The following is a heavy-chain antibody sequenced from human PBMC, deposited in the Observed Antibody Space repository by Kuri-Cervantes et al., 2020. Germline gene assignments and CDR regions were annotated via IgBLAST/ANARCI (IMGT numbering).Heavy chain of an antibody. Sequence: SGPTLVKPTQTLTLTCTFSGFSLSTSGVSVGWIRQPPGKALEWLALIYWDDDKRYGPSLKSRLTITKDTSKNQVVLTMTNMDPVDTATYYCARSTYRTYYDFWSAFDPWGQGTLVTVSS. CDR3: ARSTYRTYYDFWSAFDP. J-gene: IGHJ5*02. CDR1: GFSLSTSGVS. D-gene: IGHD3-3*01. V-gene: IGHV2-5*05. CDR2: IYWDDDK.